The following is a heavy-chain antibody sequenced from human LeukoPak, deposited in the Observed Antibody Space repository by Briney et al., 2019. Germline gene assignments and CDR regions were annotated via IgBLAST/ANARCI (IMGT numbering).Heavy chain of an antibody. CDR2: IYYSGST. V-gene: IGHV4-31*02. Sequence: PSETLSLTWTVSGGSISSGGYYWSWIRQHPGKGLEWIGYIYYSGSTYYNPSLKSRVTISVDTSKNQFSLKLSSVTAADKAVYYCARAEGGYDWGFDYWGQGTLVTVSS. J-gene: IGHJ4*02. CDR1: GGSISSGGYY. CDR3: ARAEGGYDWGFDY. D-gene: IGHD5-12*01.